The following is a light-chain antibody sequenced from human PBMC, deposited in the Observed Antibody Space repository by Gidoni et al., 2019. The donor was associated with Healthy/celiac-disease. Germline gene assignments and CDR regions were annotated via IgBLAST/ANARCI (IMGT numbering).Light chain of an antibody. J-gene: IGKJ2*01. V-gene: IGKV3-20*01. CDR1: QSVSSSY. CDR2: GAS. CDR3: QQYGSSYT. Sequence: EIVLTQSPGTLSVSPGERATLSCRASQSVSSSYLAWYQKKPGQAPRLLIYGASSRATGIPDRFSGSGSGTDFTLTISRLEPEDFAVYYCQQYGSSYTFGQGTKLEIK.